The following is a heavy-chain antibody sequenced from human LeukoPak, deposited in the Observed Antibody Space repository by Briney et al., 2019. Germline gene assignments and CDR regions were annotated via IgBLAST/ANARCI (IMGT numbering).Heavy chain of an antibody. V-gene: IGHV1-18*01. Sequence: GASVKVSCKASGYTFTSYGISWVRPAPGQGLEWMGWISAYNGNTNYAQKLQGRVTMTTDTSTSTAYMELRSLRSDDTAVYYCAREKLYSSSRDYFDYWGQGTLVTVSS. D-gene: IGHD6-13*01. CDR3: AREKLYSSSRDYFDY. CDR2: ISAYNGNT. CDR1: GYTFTSYG. J-gene: IGHJ4*02.